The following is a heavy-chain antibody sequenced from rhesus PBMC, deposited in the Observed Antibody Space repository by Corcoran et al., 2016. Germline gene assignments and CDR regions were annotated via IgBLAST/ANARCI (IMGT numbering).Heavy chain of an antibody. CDR1: GYSISGYY. V-gene: IGHV4-122*02. D-gene: IGHD3-28*01. CDR3: ARDGVADSGYSYYFDY. CDR2: ITYSGST. J-gene: IGHJ4*01. Sequence: QVQLPESGPGLVKPSETLSLTCAVSGYSISGYYWSWIRQAPGKGLEWIGYITYSGSTSHNPSLKSRVTISRDTSKNQFSLRLSSVTAADTAVYYCARDGVADSGYSYYFDYWGQGVLVTVSS.